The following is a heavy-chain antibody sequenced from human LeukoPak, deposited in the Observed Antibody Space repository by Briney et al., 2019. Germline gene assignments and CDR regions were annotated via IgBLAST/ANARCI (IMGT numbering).Heavy chain of an antibody. D-gene: IGHD6-13*01. CDR2: IYSGGST. J-gene: IGHJ4*02. CDR1: GFTVSRNY. V-gene: IGHV3-53*01. CDR3: ARDSGAAADRGIDY. Sequence: PGGSLRLSCAVSGFTVSRNYMSWVRQAPGKGLEWVSIIYSGGSTYYADSVKGRFTISRDSSKNTLYLQMNSLRAEDTAVYYCARDSGAAADRGIDYWGQGTLVTVSS.